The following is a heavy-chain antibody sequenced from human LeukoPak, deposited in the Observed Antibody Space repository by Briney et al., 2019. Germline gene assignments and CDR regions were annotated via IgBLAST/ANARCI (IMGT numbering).Heavy chain of an antibody. Sequence: SETLSLTCTVSGGSISSYYWSWIRQPPGKGLDWIGYIYYSGSTNYNPSLKSRVTISVDTSKNQFSLKLSSVTAADTAVYYCAREPHSMKYYYGSGSLAGILDVWGKGTTVTVSS. CDR3: AREPHSMKYYYGSGSLAGILDV. D-gene: IGHD3-10*01. V-gene: IGHV4-59*01. CDR2: IYYSGST. J-gene: IGHJ6*04. CDR1: GGSISSYY.